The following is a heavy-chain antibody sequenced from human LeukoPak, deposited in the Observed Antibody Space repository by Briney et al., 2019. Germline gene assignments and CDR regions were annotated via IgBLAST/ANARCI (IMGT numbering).Heavy chain of an antibody. J-gene: IGHJ6*04. D-gene: IGHD3-10*02. Sequence: PGGSLRLSRAASEFTFSKYWMHWVRQAPGKGLEWVSRINPAATVTSYADSVRGRFTISRDNGKNTLYLQMNSLRAEDTAVYYCAELGITMIGGVWGKGTTVTISS. CDR3: AELGITMIGGV. CDR2: INPAATVT. V-gene: IGHV3-74*01. CDR1: EFTFSKYW.